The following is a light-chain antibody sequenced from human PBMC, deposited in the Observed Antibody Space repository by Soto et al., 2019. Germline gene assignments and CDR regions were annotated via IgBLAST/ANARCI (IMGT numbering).Light chain of an antibody. V-gene: IGKV1-27*01. Sequence: DIQMTQSPSSLSASVGDRVTMTCRASQAISNYVAWYQQKPGQVPKLLIYAASTLQSGGPSRFSGSGSGTDFPLTISSLQPEDVATYYCQKYNDDYRTFGQGTKVEVK. CDR1: QAISNY. CDR2: AAS. J-gene: IGKJ1*01. CDR3: QKYNDDYRT.